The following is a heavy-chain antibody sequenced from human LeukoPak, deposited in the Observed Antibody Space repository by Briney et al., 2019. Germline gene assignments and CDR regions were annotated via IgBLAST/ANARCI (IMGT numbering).Heavy chain of an antibody. CDR3: ARDLFSYYYDSSGYYYVDNNDY. D-gene: IGHD3-22*01. V-gene: IGHV1-2*02. Sequence: VASVKVSCKASGYSFTGYYMHWVRQAPGQGLEWMGWINPNSGDTKYAQKLQGRVTMTRDTSISTACMELTRLRSDDTAVYYCARDLFSYYYDSSGYYYVDNNDYWGQGTLVTVSS. CDR1: GYSFTGYY. J-gene: IGHJ4*02. CDR2: INPNSGDT.